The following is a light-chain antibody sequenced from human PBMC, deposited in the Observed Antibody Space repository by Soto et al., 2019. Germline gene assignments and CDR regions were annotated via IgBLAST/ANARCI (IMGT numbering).Light chain of an antibody. V-gene: IGKV3-11*01. CDR3: QQRSNWPPIT. CDR2: DAP. J-gene: IGKJ5*01. Sequence: EIVLTQSPATLSLSPWERATLSCRASQSVSSYFAWYHQKPGQAPRLLINDAPNRATGSPARFSGSGSGTDFSLTISSREQADVAVYYCQQRSNWPPITVGQGTRLEIK. CDR1: QSVSSY.